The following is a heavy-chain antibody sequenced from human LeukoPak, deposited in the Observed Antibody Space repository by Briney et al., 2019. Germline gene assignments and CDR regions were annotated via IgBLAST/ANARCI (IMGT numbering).Heavy chain of an antibody. CDR1: GASLSPYY. CDR2: INQSGSA. CDR3: ATLGGLYYESHGYPDFDH. D-gene: IGHD3-22*01. Sequence: PSETLSLTCTVSGASLSPYYWSWIRQPPGGGLEWLGEINQSGSANYNPSLKSRVTISVEKFKNQFSLKLTSVTAADTAMYYCATLGGLYYESHGYPDFDHWGQGTLVTVSS. J-gene: IGHJ4*02. V-gene: IGHV4-34*01.